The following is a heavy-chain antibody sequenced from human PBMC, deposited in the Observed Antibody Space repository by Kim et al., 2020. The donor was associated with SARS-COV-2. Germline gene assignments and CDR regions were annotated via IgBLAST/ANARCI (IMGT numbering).Heavy chain of an antibody. D-gene: IGHD3-3*01. CDR3: ARETGGISHFGVWRPLYGMAV. V-gene: IGHV3-33*01. Sequence: GGSLRLSCAASGFTFSSYGMHWVRQAPGKGLEWVAVIWYDGSNKYYADSVKGRFTISRDNSKNTLYLQMNSLRAEDTAVYYCARETGGISHFGVWRPLYGMAVWCQETTLTVSS. CDR2: IWYDGSNK. CDR1: GFTFSSYG. J-gene: IGHJ6*02.